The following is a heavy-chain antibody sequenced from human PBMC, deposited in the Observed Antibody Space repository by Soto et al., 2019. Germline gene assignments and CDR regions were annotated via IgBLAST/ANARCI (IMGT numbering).Heavy chain of an antibody. Sequence: GGSLRLSCTASGFTFGDYAMSWFRQAPGKGLEWVGFIRSKAYGGTTEYAASVKGRFTISRDDSKSIAYLQMNSLKTEDTAVYYCTREVIVVVTEASYGMDVWGQGTTVTVSS. J-gene: IGHJ6*02. D-gene: IGHD2-21*02. CDR3: TREVIVVVTEASYGMDV. V-gene: IGHV3-49*03. CDR1: GFTFGDYA. CDR2: IRSKAYGGTT.